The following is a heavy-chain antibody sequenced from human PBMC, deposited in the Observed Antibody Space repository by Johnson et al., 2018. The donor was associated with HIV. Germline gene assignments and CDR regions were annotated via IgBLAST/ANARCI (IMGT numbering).Heavy chain of an antibody. Sequence: QVQLVESGGGLVKPGGSLRLSCAASGFTFINAWMNWVRQAPGKGLEWVAVIWYDGSNKYYADSVKGRSTISRDNSKNTLYLQMNSLRAEDTAVYYCAKDQNRDDAFDIWGLGTMVTVSS. CDR1: GFTFINAW. V-gene: IGHV3-33*06. CDR2: IWYDGSNK. J-gene: IGHJ3*02. D-gene: IGHD1-14*01. CDR3: AKDQNRDDAFDI.